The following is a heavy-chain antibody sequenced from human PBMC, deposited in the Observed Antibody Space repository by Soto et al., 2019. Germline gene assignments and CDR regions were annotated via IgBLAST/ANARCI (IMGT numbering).Heavy chain of an antibody. CDR3: ARDLDPSYYYDSSGSALIDY. Sequence: LRLSCAASGFTFSSYAMHWVRQAPGKGLEWVAVISYDGSNKYYADSVKGRFTISRDNSKNTLYLQMNSLRAEDTAVYYCARDLDPSYYYDSSGSALIDYWGQGTLVTVSS. V-gene: IGHV3-30-3*01. D-gene: IGHD3-22*01. CDR1: GFTFSSYA. CDR2: ISYDGSNK. J-gene: IGHJ4*02.